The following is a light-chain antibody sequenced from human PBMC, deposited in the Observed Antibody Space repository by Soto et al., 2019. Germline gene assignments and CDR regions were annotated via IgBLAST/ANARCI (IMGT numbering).Light chain of an antibody. V-gene: IGKV3-11*01. CDR3: QQGSNWYT. J-gene: IGKJ2*01. CDR1: QSVDRY. Sequence: EIVLTQSPATLSLSPGDRATLSCRASQSVDRYLAWYQEKPGQAPRLLIYDTSDRATGIPDRFSGSGSGTDFTLTISSLEPEDFAVYYCQQGSNWYTSGQGTKLEIK. CDR2: DTS.